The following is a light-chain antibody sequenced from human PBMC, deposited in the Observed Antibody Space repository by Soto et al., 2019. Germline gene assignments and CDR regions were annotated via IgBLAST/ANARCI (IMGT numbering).Light chain of an antibody. CDR1: ESVRTW. CDR3: QRYKSYFLA. Sequence: DIQMTQSPSTLSASVGDRVTITCRASESVRTWLAWYQQKPGKAPKLLIYDASSLESGVPSRFSGSGSGTEFTLTINSLQPDDFASYHCQRYKSYFLAFGGGTKVEIK. CDR2: DAS. V-gene: IGKV1-5*01. J-gene: IGKJ4*01.